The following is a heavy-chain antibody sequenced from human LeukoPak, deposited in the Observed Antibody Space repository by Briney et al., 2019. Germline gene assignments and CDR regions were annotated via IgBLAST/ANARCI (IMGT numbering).Heavy chain of an antibody. V-gene: IGHV3-21*01. CDR3: ARVHSSGYYNAFDI. Sequence: GGSLRLSCAASGFTFSSYSMNWVRQAPGKGLDWVSSISSSSSYIYYADSVKGRFTISRDNAKNSLYLQMNSLRAEDTAVYYCARVHSSGYYNAFDIWGQGTMVTVSS. CDR2: ISSSSSYI. D-gene: IGHD3-22*01. CDR1: GFTFSSYS. J-gene: IGHJ3*02.